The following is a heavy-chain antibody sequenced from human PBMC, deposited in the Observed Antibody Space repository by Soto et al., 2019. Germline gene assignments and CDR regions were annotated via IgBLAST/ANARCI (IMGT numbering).Heavy chain of an antibody. CDR3: GKSRWSGSSLIDY. CDR2: IHSDGSRT. CDR1: GFTFSDSW. V-gene: IGHV3-74*01. J-gene: IGHJ4*02. D-gene: IGHD3-3*01. Sequence: EVQLVESGGGLVQPGGSLRLSCVVSGFTFSDSWMYWVRQVPGEGLVWVSFIHSDGSRTNYADSVKGRFTISRANAKNTLYLQMNRLRVEDTSMYFCGKSRWSGSSLIDYWGQGTLVTVSS.